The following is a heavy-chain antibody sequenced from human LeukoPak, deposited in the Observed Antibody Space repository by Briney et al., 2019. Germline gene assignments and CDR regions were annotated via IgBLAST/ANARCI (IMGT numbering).Heavy chain of an antibody. D-gene: IGHD5-12*01. V-gene: IGHV4-59*12. CDR1: GGSINSYY. Sequence: SETLSLTCTVSGGSINSYYWSWIRQPPEKGLEWIGDIYYSGSTNYNPSLKSRVTMSVDKSKNQFSLKLSSVTAADTAFYFCARAGGRDFHFDSWGQGTLVTVSS. J-gene: IGHJ4*02. CDR2: IYYSGST. CDR3: ARAGGRDFHFDS.